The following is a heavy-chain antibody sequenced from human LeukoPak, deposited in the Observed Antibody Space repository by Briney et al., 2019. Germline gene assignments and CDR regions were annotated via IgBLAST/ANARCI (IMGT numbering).Heavy chain of an antibody. D-gene: IGHD3-3*01. CDR3: ARAFGVVIYFDY. CDR1: GYSINSGSY. CDR2: IHHSGST. Sequence: SETLSLTCSVSGYSINSGSYWGWIRQPPGKGLEWIASIHHSGSTYYNPSLKSRVTIPVDTSKNQLSLELTSVTAADTAVYYCARAFGVVIYFDYWGQGTLVTVSS. V-gene: IGHV4-38-2*02. J-gene: IGHJ4*02.